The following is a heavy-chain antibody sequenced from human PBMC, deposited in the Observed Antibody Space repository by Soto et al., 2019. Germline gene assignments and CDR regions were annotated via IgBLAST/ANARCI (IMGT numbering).Heavy chain of an antibody. J-gene: IGHJ4*02. CDR1: GFTFSSYS. D-gene: IGHD3-22*01. Sequence: GGSLRLSCAASGFTFSSYSMNWVRQAPGKGLEWVANIKQDGSEKYYVDSVKGRFTVSRDNAKNSLYLQMNSLRAEDTAVYFCARGAYYDRSGYYVDYWGQGTLVTVSS. V-gene: IGHV3-7*04. CDR2: IKQDGSEK. CDR3: ARGAYYDRSGYYVDY.